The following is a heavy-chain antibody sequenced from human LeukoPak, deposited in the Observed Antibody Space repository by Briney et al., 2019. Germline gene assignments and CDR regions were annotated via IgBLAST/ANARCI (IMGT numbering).Heavy chain of an antibody. Sequence: ASVKVSCKASGYTFTSYGISWLRQAPGQGLEWMGWISAYNGDTNYAHKLQGRVTMTTDTFTSTVYMELRSLRSDDTAVYYCARDRVIAATGTWIDYWGQGTRVTVSS. CDR2: ISAYNGDT. CDR3: ARDRVIAATGTWIDY. CDR1: GYTFTSYG. J-gene: IGHJ4*02. V-gene: IGHV1-18*01. D-gene: IGHD6-13*01.